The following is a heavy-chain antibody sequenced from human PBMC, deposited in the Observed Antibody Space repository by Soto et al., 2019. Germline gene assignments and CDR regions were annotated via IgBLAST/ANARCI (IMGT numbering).Heavy chain of an antibody. CDR1: GYSISSSNW. CDR2: IYYSGTT. Sequence: QVQLQESGPGLVKPSDTLSLTCAVSGYSISSSNWWGWIRQPPGKGLEWIGYIYYSGTTYYNPSLKSRATMSVDRSKNQFSLKLTSVTAVDTAVYYCARGELQGPIDYWGQGTLVPVSS. CDR3: ARGELQGPIDY. D-gene: IGHD1-26*01. V-gene: IGHV4-28*03. J-gene: IGHJ4*02.